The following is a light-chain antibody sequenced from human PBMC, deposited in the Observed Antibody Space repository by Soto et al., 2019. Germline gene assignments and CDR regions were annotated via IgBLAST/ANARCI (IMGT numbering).Light chain of an antibody. V-gene: IGKV3-15*01. CDR2: GAS. Sequence: EIVMTQSPSTVSVSPGERDTLSCRASESVSTNLAWYQQKAGQAPRLLIYGASTRATGIPARFSGSGSGTEFTLTISSLQSEDFAVYYCQQYSIWRTFGQGTKVDIK. CDR1: ESVSTN. J-gene: IGKJ1*01. CDR3: QQYSIWRT.